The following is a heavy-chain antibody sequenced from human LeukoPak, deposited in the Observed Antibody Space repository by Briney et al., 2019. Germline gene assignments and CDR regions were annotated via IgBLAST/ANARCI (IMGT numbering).Heavy chain of an antibody. Sequence: GESLKISCKGSGYSFTSYWIGWVRQMPGKGLEGMGIIYPGDSDTRYGPSFQGQVTISADKSISTAYLQWSSLKASDTAMYYCASPAGYCSSTSCRARAAFDIWGQGTMVTVSS. D-gene: IGHD2-2*01. CDR2: IYPGDSDT. CDR1: GYSFTSYW. J-gene: IGHJ3*02. V-gene: IGHV5-51*01. CDR3: ASPAGYCSSTSCRARAAFDI.